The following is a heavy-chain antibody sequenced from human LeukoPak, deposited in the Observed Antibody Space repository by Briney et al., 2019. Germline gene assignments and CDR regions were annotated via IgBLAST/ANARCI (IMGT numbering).Heavy chain of an antibody. V-gene: IGHV3-7*01. J-gene: IGHJ3*02. CDR1: GFTFSSYW. D-gene: IGHD3-22*01. Sequence: PGGSLRLSCAASGFTFSSYWMSWVRQAPGKGLEWVANIKQDGSEKYYVDSVKGRFTISRDNAKNSLYLQMNSLRAEDTAVYYCAREEGPRVYYYDSSGYHYLPSDHSGAFDIWGQGTMVTVSS. CDR2: IKQDGSEK. CDR3: AREEGPRVYYYDSSGYHYLPSDHSGAFDI.